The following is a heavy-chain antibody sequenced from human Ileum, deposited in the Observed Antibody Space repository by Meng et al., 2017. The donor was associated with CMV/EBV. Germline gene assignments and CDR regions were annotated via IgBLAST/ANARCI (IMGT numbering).Heavy chain of an antibody. CDR2: TRNKASSYST. D-gene: IGHD1-14*01. J-gene: IGHJ4*02. CDR1: GFSFNTYW. Sequence: GGSLRLSCATSGFSFNTYWMSWVRQAPGKGLEWVGRTRNKASSYSTEYAAPVKGRFTISRDDSKNSLSLQMNSLKTEDTAVYYCVRDNRNYLLDYWGQGTLVTVSS. CDR3: VRDNRNYLLDY. V-gene: IGHV3-72*01.